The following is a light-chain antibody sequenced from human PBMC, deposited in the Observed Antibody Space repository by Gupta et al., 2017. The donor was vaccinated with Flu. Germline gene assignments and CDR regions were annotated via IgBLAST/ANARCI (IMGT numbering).Light chain of an antibody. CDR1: DLGDKY. CDR2: QDT. Sequence: SYELTQPPSVSVSPGQTASITCSGDDLGDKYACWYQQKPGQSPLLVIYQDTERPSGIPERFSGSNSGNTATLTISGTQAMDEADYDCQTWDSTTGSVFGTGTKVT. CDR3: QTWDSTTGSV. J-gene: IGLJ1*01. V-gene: IGLV3-1*01.